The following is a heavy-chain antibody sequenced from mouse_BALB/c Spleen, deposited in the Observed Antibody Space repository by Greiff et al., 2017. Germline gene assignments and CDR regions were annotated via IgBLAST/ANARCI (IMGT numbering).Heavy chain of an antibody. CDR1: GFTFSSYA. J-gene: IGHJ2*01. Sequence: DVKLVESGGGLVKPGGSLKLSCAASGFTFSSYAMSWVRQTPEKRLEWVASISSGGSTYYPDSVKGRFTISRDNARNILYLQMSRLRSEDTAMYYCASITGYYFDYWGQGTTLTVSS. CDR2: ISSGGST. D-gene: IGHD4-1*01. CDR3: ASITGYYFDY. V-gene: IGHV5-6-5*01.